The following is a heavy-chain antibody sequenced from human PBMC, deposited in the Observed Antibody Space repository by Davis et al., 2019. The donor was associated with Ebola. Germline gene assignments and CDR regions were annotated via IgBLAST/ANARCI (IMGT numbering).Heavy chain of an antibody. V-gene: IGHV4-34*09. CDR2: INHSGST. J-gene: IGHJ6*02. D-gene: IGHD4-17*01. CDR1: GGSFSGYY. Sequence: LRLSCAVYGGSFSGYYWSWIRQPPGKGLEWIGEINHSGSTNYNPSLKSRVTISVDTSKNQFSLKLSSVTAADTAVYYCARDRGRDYGDFYGMDVWGQGTTVTVSS. CDR3: ARDRGRDYGDFYGMDV.